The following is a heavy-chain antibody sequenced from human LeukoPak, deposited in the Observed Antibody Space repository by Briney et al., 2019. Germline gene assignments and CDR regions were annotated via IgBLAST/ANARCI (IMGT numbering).Heavy chain of an antibody. V-gene: IGHV3-64*04. Sequence: GGSLRLSCSASGSTFSSYAMHWVRQAPGKGLEYVSAISSNGGSTYYADSVKGRFTISRDNSKNTLYLQMNSLRAEDTAVYYCARGPDYYDSSGYYYLWYFDYWGQGTLVTVSS. D-gene: IGHD3-22*01. CDR1: GSTFSSYA. J-gene: IGHJ4*02. CDR3: ARGPDYYDSSGYYYLWYFDY. CDR2: ISSNGGST.